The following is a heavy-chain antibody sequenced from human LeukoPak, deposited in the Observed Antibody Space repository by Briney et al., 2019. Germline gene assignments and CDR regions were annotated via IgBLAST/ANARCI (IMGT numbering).Heavy chain of an antibody. CDR1: GYTFTGYY. CDR2: INPNSGGT. J-gene: IGHJ6*03. V-gene: IGHV1-2*02. Sequence: ASVKVSCKASGYTFTGYYMHWVRQAPGQGLEWMGWINPNSGGTNYAQKFQGRVTMTRDTSTSTVYMELSSLSSEDTAVYYCARGLTTAGYYYYMDVWGKGTTVTISS. D-gene: IGHD4-17*01. CDR3: ARGLTTAGYYYYMDV.